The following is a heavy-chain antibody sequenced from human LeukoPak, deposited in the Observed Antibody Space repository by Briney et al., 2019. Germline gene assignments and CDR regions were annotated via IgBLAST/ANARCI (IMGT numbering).Heavy chain of an antibody. CDR2: IIPIFGTA. D-gene: IGHD2-15*01. V-gene: IGHV1-69*05. CDR3: ATSYCSGGSCYSGVGGY. Sequence: SVKVSCKASGGTFSSYAISWVRQAPGQGLEWMGRIIPIFGTANYAQKFQGRVTITTDESTSAAYMELSSLRSEDTAVYYCATSYCSGGSCYSGVGGYWGQGTLVTVSS. CDR1: GGTFSSYA. J-gene: IGHJ4*02.